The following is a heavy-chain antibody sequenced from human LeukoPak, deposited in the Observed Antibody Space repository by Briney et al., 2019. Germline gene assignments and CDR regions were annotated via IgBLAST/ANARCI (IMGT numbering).Heavy chain of an antibody. V-gene: IGHV3-23*01. J-gene: IGHJ3*02. D-gene: IGHD3-10*01. Sequence: PGGSLRLSCAASGFTFSSYAMSWVRQAPGKGLEWVSAISGSGGSTYYADSVKGRFTISRDNSKNTLYLQMNSLRAEDTAVYYCAKDLSVMYYYGSGSSIDAFDIWGQGTMVTVSS. CDR3: AKDLSVMYYYGSGSSIDAFDI. CDR2: ISGSGGST. CDR1: GFTFSSYA.